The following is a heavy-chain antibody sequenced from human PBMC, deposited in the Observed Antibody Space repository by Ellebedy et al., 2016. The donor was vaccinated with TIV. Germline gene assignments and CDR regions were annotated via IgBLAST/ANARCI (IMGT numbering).Heavy chain of an antibody. CDR1: GGSISTYY. CDR2: IYYDGST. Sequence: MPSETLSLTCSVSGGSISTYYWTWVRQPPGKGLKWIGYIYYDGSTNYNPALKSRLTISVDTSTNQFSLKLSSVTAADTAMYFCARDQSGRHGYNSGLDYWGRGALVTVSS. J-gene: IGHJ4*02. V-gene: IGHV4-59*01. D-gene: IGHD5-24*01. CDR3: ARDQSGRHGYNSGLDY.